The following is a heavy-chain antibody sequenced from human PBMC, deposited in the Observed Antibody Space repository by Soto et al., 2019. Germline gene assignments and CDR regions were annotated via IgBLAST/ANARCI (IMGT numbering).Heavy chain of an antibody. J-gene: IGHJ4*02. CDR3: ATRSPAFDF. CDR1: GYTFTSYG. V-gene: IGHV1-18*01. CDR2: ISTSKGNT. Sequence: QVQLVQSGPEVKKPGASVKVSCKTSGYTFTSYGIAWVRQAPGQGLEWMGWISTSKGNTNYAQKFQGRVTMTTDTSTSTAHMELRSLRSDDTAVYYCATRSPAFDFWGQGTLVTVSS.